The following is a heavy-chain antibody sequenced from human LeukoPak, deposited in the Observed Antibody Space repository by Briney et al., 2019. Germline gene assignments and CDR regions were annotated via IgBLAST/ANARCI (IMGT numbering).Heavy chain of an antibody. J-gene: IGHJ4*02. V-gene: IGHV3-30*02. D-gene: IGHD3-16*01. CDR1: GFTFSSYG. CDR3: AKEKGGVVMLPYFDY. CDR2: IRYDGSDQ. Sequence: GGSLRLSCAASGFTFSSYGLHWVRQAPGKGLEWVALIRYDGSDQYYVESVKGRFTISRDNSKNTLYLQMNSLTTDDTAVYFCAKEKGGVVMLPYFDYWGQGTRVTVSS.